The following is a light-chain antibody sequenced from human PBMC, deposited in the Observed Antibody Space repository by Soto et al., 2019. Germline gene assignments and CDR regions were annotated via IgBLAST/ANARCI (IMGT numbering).Light chain of an antibody. Sequence: QSALTQPASVSGSPGQSITISCAGTRDDIGAYDYVSWYQQHPGNAPKLLVYEVTNRPSGVSDRFSGSKSGNTASLTISGLQAEDEADYYCNSYTNSSAVVFXGGTKLTVL. J-gene: IGLJ2*01. V-gene: IGLV2-14*01. CDR3: NSYTNSSAVV. CDR2: EVT. CDR1: RDDIGAYDY.